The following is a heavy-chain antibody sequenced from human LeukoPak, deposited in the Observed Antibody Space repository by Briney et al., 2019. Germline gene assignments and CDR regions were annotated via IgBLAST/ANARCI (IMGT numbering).Heavy chain of an antibody. J-gene: IGHJ4*02. D-gene: IGHD3-10*01. Sequence: GASVKVSCKASGYMFSINDMHWVRQAPGQGLEWMGIINPSDGRTTYAQKFQGRLTLTRDMSTSTGYMELSSLRSEDTAVYYCAREAGGSMVRGVIMPTLDYWGQGTLITVSS. CDR2: INPSDGRT. CDR1: GYMFSIND. CDR3: AREAGGSMVRGVIMPTLDY. V-gene: IGHV1-46*01.